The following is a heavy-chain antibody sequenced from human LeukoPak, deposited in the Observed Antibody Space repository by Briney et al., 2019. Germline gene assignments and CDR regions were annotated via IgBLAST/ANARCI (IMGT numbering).Heavy chain of an antibody. V-gene: IGHV4-39*07. CDR1: GGSISSSSYY. CDR2: IYYSGST. Sequence: SETLSLTCTVSGGSISSSSYYWGWIRQPPGKGLEWIGSIYYSGSTYYNPSLKSRVAISVDTSKNQFSLKLSSVTAADTAVYYCARDRGSSGWFDYWGQGTLVTVSS. CDR3: ARDRGSSGWFDY. J-gene: IGHJ4*02. D-gene: IGHD3-10*01.